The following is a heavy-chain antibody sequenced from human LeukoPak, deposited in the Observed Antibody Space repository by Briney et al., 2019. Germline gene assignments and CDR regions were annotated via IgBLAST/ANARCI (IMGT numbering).Heavy chain of an antibody. CDR2: ISSNGGST. J-gene: IGHJ4*02. CDR3: VKEGEGIHYYDILTGYYSFDY. D-gene: IGHD3-9*01. V-gene: IGHV3-64D*09. CDR1: GFTFSSYA. Sequence: PGGSLRLSCSASGFTFSSYAMHWVRQAPGKGLEYVSAISSNGGSTYYADSVKGRFTISRENSKNTLYLQMSSLRAEDTAVYYCVKEGEGIHYYDILTGYYSFDYWGQGTLVTVSS.